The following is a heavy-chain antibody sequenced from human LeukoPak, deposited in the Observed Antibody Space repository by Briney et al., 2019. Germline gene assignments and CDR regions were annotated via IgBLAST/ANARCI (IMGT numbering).Heavy chain of an antibody. Sequence: ASVKVSCKVSGYSFTELAMHWVRQPPGKGLEWMGGFRPEEGKTIYAQKFQGRVTVTEDTSTDTAYMELDSLRSEDTAVYYCATRFYYGSGLHHWGQGTLVTVSS. V-gene: IGHV1-24*01. CDR3: ATRFYYGSGLHH. CDR1: GYSFTELA. D-gene: IGHD3-10*01. J-gene: IGHJ5*02. CDR2: FRPEEGKT.